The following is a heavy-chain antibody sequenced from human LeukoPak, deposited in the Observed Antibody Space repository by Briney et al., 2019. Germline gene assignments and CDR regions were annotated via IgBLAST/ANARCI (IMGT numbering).Heavy chain of an antibody. CDR1: GGSITSYY. V-gene: IGHV4-59*01. CDR2: IYYSGGI. D-gene: IGHD2-2*03. Sequence: SETLSLTCTVSGGSITSYYWNWIRQPPGKGLEWIGNIYYSGGINYNPSLRGRVTMPVDTSKNQFSLRLSSVTAADTAVYYCARGGLSSWISFDSWGQGTLVTVSS. J-gene: IGHJ4*02. CDR3: ARGGLSSWISFDS.